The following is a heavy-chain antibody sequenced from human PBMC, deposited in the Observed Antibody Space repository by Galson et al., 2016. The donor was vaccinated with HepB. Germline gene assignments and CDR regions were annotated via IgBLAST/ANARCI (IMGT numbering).Heavy chain of an antibody. J-gene: IGHJ3*02. CDR1: GFKFSSYS. CDR3: ARVGATVTGSDAFDM. CDR2: ISGSSSYI. Sequence: SLRLSCAVSGFKFSSYSMNWVRQAPGKGLEWVSSISGSSSYIYYADSLKGRFTISRDNGRNSLFLQMDSLRAEDTAVYYCARVGATVTGSDAFDMWGQGTMVTVSS. V-gene: IGHV3-21*04. D-gene: IGHD4-11*01.